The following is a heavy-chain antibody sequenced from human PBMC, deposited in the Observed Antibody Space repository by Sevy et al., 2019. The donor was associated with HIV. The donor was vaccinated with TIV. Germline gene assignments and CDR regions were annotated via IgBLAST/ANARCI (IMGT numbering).Heavy chain of an antibody. Sequence: GGSLGLSCAASGFTFSSYSMNWVRQAPGKGLEWVSSISSSSSYIYYADSVKGRFTISRDNAKNSLYLQMNSLRAEDTAVYYCARHQGSVVVTAILVGGYYYYGMDVWGQGTTVTVSS. D-gene: IGHD2-21*02. CDR2: ISSSSSYI. CDR3: ARHQGSVVVTAILVGGYYYYGMDV. CDR1: GFTFSSYS. J-gene: IGHJ6*02. V-gene: IGHV3-21*01.